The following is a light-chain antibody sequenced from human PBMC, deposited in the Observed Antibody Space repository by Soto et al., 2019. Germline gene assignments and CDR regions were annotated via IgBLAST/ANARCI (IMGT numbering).Light chain of an antibody. CDR1: QSVSSN. CDR2: GAS. CDR3: QHYNNWRQT. Sequence: EIVMTQSPATLSVSPVERATLSCRASQSVSSNLAWYQQKPGQAPRLLIYGASTRATGIPARFSGRGSGTELTVSVSSRQSEDFAVYYCQHYNNWRQTFGQRTKAHIK. V-gene: IGKV3-15*01. J-gene: IGKJ1*01.